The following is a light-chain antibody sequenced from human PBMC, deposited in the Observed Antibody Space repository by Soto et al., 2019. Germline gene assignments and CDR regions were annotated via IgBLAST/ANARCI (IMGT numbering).Light chain of an antibody. CDR3: QSYASSLSGLV. V-gene: IGLV1-40*01. CDR2: GNS. CDR1: SSNIGAGYD. Sequence: QSVLPQPPSVSGAPGQRVTLSCTGSSSNIGAGYDVHWYHQLPGTAPKLLIYGNSNRSSGVPDRFSGSKSGTSASLAITGLQADDEADYYCQSYASSLSGLVFGTGTKRTVL. J-gene: IGLJ1*01.